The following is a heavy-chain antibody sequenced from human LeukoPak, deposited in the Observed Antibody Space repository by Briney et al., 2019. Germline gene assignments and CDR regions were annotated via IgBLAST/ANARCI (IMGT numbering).Heavy chain of an antibody. D-gene: IGHD6-19*01. CDR3: ALLAVASDFDY. CDR1: GFPFSVYE. J-gene: IGHJ4*02. V-gene: IGHV3-48*03. Sequence: GGSLRLSCAVSGFPFSVYEMNWVRQAPGKGLEWVSNIGSSGSTIYYADSVKGRFSISRDNAKSSLYLQMNSLRVEDTAVYYCALLAVASDFDYWGQGALVTVSS. CDR2: IGSSGSTI.